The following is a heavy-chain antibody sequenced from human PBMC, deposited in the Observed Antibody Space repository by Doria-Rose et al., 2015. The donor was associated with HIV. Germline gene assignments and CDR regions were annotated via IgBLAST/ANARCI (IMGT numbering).Heavy chain of an antibody. CDR3: ARIKSSRWYHKYYFDF. D-gene: IGHD6-13*01. CDR1: GVSLSSPGMG. CDR2: LFSDDER. Sequence: QITLKESGPVLVKPTETLTLTCTVSGVSLSSPGMGVSWIRQPPGKALEWLSKLFSDDERSYTTSLKSRLTISRGTSKSQVVPTMTDMDPVDTATYYCARIKSSRWYHKYYFDFWGQGTLVIVSA. J-gene: IGHJ4*02. V-gene: IGHV2-26*01.